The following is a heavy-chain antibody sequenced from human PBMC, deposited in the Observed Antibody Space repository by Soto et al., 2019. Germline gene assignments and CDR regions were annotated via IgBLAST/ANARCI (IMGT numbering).Heavy chain of an antibody. J-gene: IGHJ4*02. V-gene: IGHV4-38-2*01. D-gene: IGHD3-16*01. CDR2: IYHSGST. CDR3: ARVGGIRHPPRGTRY. CDR1: GYSISRGYY. Sequence: SETLALTCAVSGYSISRGYYWGWIRQPPGKGLEWIGSIYHSGSTYYNPSLKSRVTISVDTSKNQFSLKLSSVTAADTAVYYCARVGGIRHPPRGTRYRCPGXLVTLSS.